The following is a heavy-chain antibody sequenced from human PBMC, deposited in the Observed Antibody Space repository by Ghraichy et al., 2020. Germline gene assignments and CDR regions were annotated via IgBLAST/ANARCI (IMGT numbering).Heavy chain of an antibody. J-gene: IGHJ4*02. CDR3: ARDLYGYDHFDY. Sequence: NLSLTCTVSGGSISSYYWSWIRQPPGKGLEWIGYIYYSGSTNYNPSLKSRVTISVDTSKNQFSLKLSSVTAADTAVYYCARDLYGYDHFDYWGQGTLVTVSS. CDR2: IYYSGST. D-gene: IGHD2-8*01. CDR1: GGSISSYY. V-gene: IGHV4-59*01.